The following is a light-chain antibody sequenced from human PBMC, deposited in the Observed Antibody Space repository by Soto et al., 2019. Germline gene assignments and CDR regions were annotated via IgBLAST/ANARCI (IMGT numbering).Light chain of an antibody. CDR3: QQYGSSWT. Sequence: EIVLTQSPGTLSLSPGERATLSSRASQSVSSTYLAWNQQKPGQAPRLLIYGASSRATGIPDRFSGSGSGTDFILTISRLEPEDFAMYYCQQYGSSWTFGQGTKVEIK. J-gene: IGKJ1*01. CDR1: QSVSSTY. V-gene: IGKV3-20*01. CDR2: GAS.